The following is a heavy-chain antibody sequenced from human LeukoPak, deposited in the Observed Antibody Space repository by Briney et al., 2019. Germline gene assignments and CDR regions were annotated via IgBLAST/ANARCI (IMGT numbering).Heavy chain of an antibody. CDR2: IYTSGST. Sequence: SETLSLTCTVSGGSISSYYWSWIQQPPGKGLEWIGYIYTSGSTNYNPSLKSRVTISVDTSKNQFSLKLSSVTAADTAVYYCARQVGGWFDPWGQGTLVTVSS. J-gene: IGHJ5*02. V-gene: IGHV4-4*09. D-gene: IGHD1-26*01. CDR1: GGSISSYY. CDR3: ARQVGGWFDP.